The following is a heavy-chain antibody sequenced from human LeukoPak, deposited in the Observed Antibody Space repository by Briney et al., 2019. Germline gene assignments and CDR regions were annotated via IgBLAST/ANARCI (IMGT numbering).Heavy chain of an antibody. D-gene: IGHD3-22*01. CDR1: GGSFSDYY. V-gene: IGHV4-59*08. CDR2: GHYTGSS. J-gene: IGHJ4*02. Sequence: SETLSLTCAVYGGSFSDYYWSWIRQPPGKGLEWIGFGHYTGSSNYNPSLKSRVTTSVDTSKSQFSLKLISVTAADTAVYYCARHDNRGYYSLHYWGQGALVTVSS. CDR3: ARHDNRGYYSLHY.